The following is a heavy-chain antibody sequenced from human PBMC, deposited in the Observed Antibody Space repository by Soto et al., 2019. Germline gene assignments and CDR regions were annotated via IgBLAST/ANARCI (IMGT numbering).Heavy chain of an antibody. CDR2: IIPIFGTA. CDR3: ALRSMAVVPEY. CDR1: GGTFSSYA. Sequence: ASVKVSCKASGGTFSSYAISWVRQAPGQGLEWMGGIIPIFGTANYAQRFQGRVTITADESTSTAYMELSSLRSEDTAVDYCALRSMAVVPEYWGQGTLVPVSS. D-gene: IGHD3-22*01. V-gene: IGHV1-69*13. J-gene: IGHJ4*02.